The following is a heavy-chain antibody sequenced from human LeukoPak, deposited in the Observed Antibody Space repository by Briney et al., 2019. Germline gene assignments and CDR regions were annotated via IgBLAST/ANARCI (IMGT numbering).Heavy chain of an antibody. CDR2: ISGSGGST. Sequence: GGSLRLSCAASGFTFSNYGMSWVRQAPGKGLEGVSAISGSGGSTYYADSVKGRFTISRDNDKNTLYLEMNSLRAEDTAVYYCAKSSYCSRTSCSYVCYYYMDVWGKGTTVTISS. CDR3: AKSSYCSRTSCSYVCYYYMDV. CDR1: GFTFSNYG. D-gene: IGHD2-2*01. V-gene: IGHV3-23*01. J-gene: IGHJ6*03.